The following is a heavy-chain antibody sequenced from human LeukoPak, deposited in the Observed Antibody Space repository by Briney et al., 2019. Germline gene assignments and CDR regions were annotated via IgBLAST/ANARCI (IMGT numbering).Heavy chain of an antibody. D-gene: IGHD4-23*01. CDR2: INQDGSEK. J-gene: IGHJ4*02. CDR3: ARVRGDTGGNSDY. Sequence: PGGSLRLSCAASGFTFSSYGMHWVRQAPGKGLEWVANINQDGSEKYSVDSVKGRFTISRDNAKNLLYLQMNTLRAEDTAVYYCARVRGDTGGNSDYWGQGTLVTVSS. CDR1: GFTFSSYG. V-gene: IGHV3-7*05.